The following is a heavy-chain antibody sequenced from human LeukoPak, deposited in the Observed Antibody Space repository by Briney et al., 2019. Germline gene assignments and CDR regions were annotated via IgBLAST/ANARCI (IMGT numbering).Heavy chain of an antibody. J-gene: IGHJ6*02. CDR3: ARLGGYCSADDCYSGFDYYYGMDV. V-gene: IGHV5-51*01. CDR1: GYRFTNYW. D-gene: IGHD2-15*01. Sequence: GESLKISCNGSGYRFTNYWIAWVRQMPGKGLDWMGIVYPGDDDTRYSPSFQGQVTISADKFINTAYLQWSSLKASDTAVYYCARLGGYCSADDCYSGFDYYYGMDVWGQGTTVTVSS. CDR2: VYPGDDDT.